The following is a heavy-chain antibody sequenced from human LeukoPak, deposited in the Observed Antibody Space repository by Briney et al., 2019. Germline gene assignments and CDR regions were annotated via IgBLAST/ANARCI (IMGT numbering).Heavy chain of an antibody. J-gene: IGHJ6*03. D-gene: IGHD5-24*01. CDR2: ISGSGGST. Sequence: PGGSLRLSCAASGFTFSSYAMSWVRQAPGKGLEWVSAISGSGGSTYYADSVKGRFTISRDNAKNSLYLQMNSLRAEDTAMYYCARGDLYYYYMDVWGKGTTVTVSS. V-gene: IGHV3-23*01. CDR3: ARGDLYYYYMDV. CDR1: GFTFSSYA.